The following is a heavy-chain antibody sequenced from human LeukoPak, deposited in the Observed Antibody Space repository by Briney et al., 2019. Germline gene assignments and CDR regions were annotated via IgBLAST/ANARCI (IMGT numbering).Heavy chain of an antibody. V-gene: IGHV1-2*02. Sequence: ASVKVSCKASGYTFTGYYMHWVRQAPGQGLEWMGWINPNSGGTNYAQRFQGRVTMTRDTSISTAYMELSRLRSDDTAVYYCAREAAADLYFDYWGQGTLVTVSS. J-gene: IGHJ4*02. CDR1: GYTFTGYY. CDR2: INPNSGGT. D-gene: IGHD6-13*01. CDR3: AREAAADLYFDY.